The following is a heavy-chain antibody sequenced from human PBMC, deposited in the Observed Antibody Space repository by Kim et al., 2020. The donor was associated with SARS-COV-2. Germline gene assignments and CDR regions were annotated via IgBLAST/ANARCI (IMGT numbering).Heavy chain of an antibody. CDR3: ARVGYGSGNYQIEY. J-gene: IGHJ4*02. D-gene: IGHD3-10*01. Sequence: YADYVQGRFTSSRDTARNALYLRMNSLRAEDTAVYYCARVGYGSGNYQIEYWGQGTLATVSS. V-gene: IGHV3-11*06.